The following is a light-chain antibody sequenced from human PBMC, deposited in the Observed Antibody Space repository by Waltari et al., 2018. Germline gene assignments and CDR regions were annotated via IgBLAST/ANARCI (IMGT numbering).Light chain of an antibody. V-gene: IGKV3-15*01. J-gene: IGKJ1*01. CDR1: QSVSSN. Sequence: EIVMTQSPATLSVSPGERATLSCRASQSVSSNLAWYQQNPGQAPRVLIYGASSRATGIPARFSGSGSGTEFTLTISSQQSEDFAVYYCQQYNNWPLWTFGQGTKVEIK. CDR3: QQYNNWPLWT. CDR2: GAS.